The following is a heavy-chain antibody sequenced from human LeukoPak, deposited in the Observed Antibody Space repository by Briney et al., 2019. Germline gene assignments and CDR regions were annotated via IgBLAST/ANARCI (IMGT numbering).Heavy chain of an antibody. CDR3: ARGPVGSGSHSVLTNYYYYYYMDV. V-gene: IGHV1-46*01. CDR2: INPSGGST. D-gene: IGHD3-10*01. CDR1: GYTFTSYY. Sequence: ASVKVSCKASGYTFTSYYMHWVRQAPGQGLEWMGIINPSGGSTSYAQKFQGRVTITADESTSTAYMELSSLRSEDTAVYYCARGPVGSGSHSVLTNYYYYYYMDVWGKGTTVTISS. J-gene: IGHJ6*03.